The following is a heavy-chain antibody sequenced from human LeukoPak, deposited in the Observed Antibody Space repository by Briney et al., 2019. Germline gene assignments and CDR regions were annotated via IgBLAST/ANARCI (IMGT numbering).Heavy chain of an antibody. Sequence: SETLSLTCTVSGGSISSSSYYWGWIRQPPWKGLEWIGSIYYSGSTYYNPSLKSRVTISVDTSKNQFSLKLSSVTAADTAVYYCARDMTATIDYWGQGTLVTVSS. D-gene: IGHD2-21*02. CDR2: IYYSGST. J-gene: IGHJ4*02. CDR1: GGSISSSSYY. CDR3: ARDMTATIDY. V-gene: IGHV4-39*07.